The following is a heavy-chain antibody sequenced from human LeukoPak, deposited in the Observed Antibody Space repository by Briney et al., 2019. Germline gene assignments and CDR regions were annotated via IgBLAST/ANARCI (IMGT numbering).Heavy chain of an antibody. CDR3: ARDSTRYCSSTSCLKYYYYGMDV. CDR1: GFTVSSNY. D-gene: IGHD2-2*01. V-gene: IGHV3-53*01. Sequence: GGSLRLSCAASGFTVSSNYMSWVRQAPGKGLEWVSVIYSGGSTYYADSVKGRFTISRHNSKNTLYLQMNSLRAEDTAVYYCARDSTRYCSSTSCLKYYYYGMDVWGQGTTVTVSS. CDR2: IYSGGST. J-gene: IGHJ6*02.